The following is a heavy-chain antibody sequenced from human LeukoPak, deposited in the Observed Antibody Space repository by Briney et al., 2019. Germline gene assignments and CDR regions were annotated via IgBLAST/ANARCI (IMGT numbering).Heavy chain of an antibody. V-gene: IGHV3-9*01. J-gene: IGHJ4*02. Sequence: GRSLRLSCAASGFTFDDYAMHWVRQAPGKGLEWVSGISWNSGSIGYADSVKGRFTISRDNAKNSLYLQMNSLRAEDTALYYCATGPVSYYYGSGNNVDYWGQGTLVTVSS. CDR2: ISWNSGSI. D-gene: IGHD3-10*01. CDR1: GFTFDDYA. CDR3: ATGPVSYYYGSGNNVDY.